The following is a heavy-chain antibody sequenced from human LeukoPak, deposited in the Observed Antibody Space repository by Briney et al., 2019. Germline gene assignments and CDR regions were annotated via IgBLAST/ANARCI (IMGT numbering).Heavy chain of an antibody. CDR1: GFTFSDYS. CDR3: TRDGGRGGTRSYSIS. J-gene: IGHJ5*02. V-gene: IGHV3-11*05. D-gene: IGHD2-21*01. Sequence: GGSLRLSCAASGFTFSDYSMSWIRQAPGKGLEWVSYISSSSSYTNYADSVKGRFTISRDNAKNSLYLQMNSLRAEDTAVYYCTRDGGRGGTRSYSISWGQGTLVTVSS. CDR2: ISSSSSYT.